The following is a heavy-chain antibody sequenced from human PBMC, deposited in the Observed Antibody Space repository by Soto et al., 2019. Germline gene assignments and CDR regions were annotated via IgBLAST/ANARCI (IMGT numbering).Heavy chain of an antibody. CDR2: IYYSGST. D-gene: IGHD4-4*01. CDR1: GGSISSSSYY. V-gene: IGHV4-39*02. Sequence: SETLSLTCTVSGGSISSSSYYWSWIRQPPGKGLEWIGSIYYSGSTYYNPSLKSRVTISVDTSKNQFSLKLSSVTAADTAVYYFAGEGTVTHFYYGMDVWGQGTTVTVSS. J-gene: IGHJ6*02. CDR3: AGEGTVTHFYYGMDV.